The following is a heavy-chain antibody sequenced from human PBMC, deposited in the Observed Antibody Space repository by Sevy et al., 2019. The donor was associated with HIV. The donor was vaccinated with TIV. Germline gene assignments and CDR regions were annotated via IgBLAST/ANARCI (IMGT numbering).Heavy chain of an antibody. CDR2: MYRGGSP. D-gene: IGHD2-15*01. CDR1: GFSISNNY. V-gene: IGHV3-53*01. Sequence: GGSLRLSCAASGFSISNNYTAWVRQAPGKGLEWVSVMYRGGSPYYEDSVKGRFALSRDMSKNTVYLQMNSLRAEDTAVYYCARGYCGGGSCTAFDPWGQGTLVTVSS. J-gene: IGHJ5*02. CDR3: ARGYCGGGSCTAFDP.